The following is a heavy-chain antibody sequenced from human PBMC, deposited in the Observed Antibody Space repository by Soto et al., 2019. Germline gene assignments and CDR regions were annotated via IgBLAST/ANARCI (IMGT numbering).Heavy chain of an antibody. CDR3: ARVIRFLEWLPPDAFDS. V-gene: IGHV3-7*01. Sequence: GGSLRLSCAASGFTFSSYWMSWVRQAPGKGLEWVANIKQDGSEKYYVDSVKGRFTISRDNAKNSLYLQMNSLRAEDTAVYYCARVIRFLEWLPPDAFDSWGQGTMVTVSS. J-gene: IGHJ3*02. CDR1: GFTFSSYW. CDR2: IKQDGSEK. D-gene: IGHD3-3*01.